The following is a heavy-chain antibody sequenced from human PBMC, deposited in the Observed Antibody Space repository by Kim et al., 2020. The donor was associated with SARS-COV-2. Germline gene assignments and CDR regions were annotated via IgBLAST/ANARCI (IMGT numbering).Heavy chain of an antibody. Sequence: GGSLRLSCAASGFTFSDYYMSWIRQAPGKGLEWVSYISSSSSYTNYADSVKGRFTISRDSAKNSLYLQMNSLRAEDTAVYYCARVGYDYVWGSYRDYYYYYGMDVWGQGTTVTVSS. J-gene: IGHJ6*02. CDR1: GFTFSDYY. D-gene: IGHD3-16*02. V-gene: IGHV3-11*05. CDR3: ARVGYDYVWGSYRDYYYYYGMDV. CDR2: ISSSSSYT.